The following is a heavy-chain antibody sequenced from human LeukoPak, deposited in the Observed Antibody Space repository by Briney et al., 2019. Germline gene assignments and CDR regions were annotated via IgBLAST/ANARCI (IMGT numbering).Heavy chain of an antibody. CDR3: ARLCAEWPADV. CDR1: GNSFSHYR. D-gene: IGHD2-8*01. J-gene: IGHJ3*01. Sequence: GESLKISRTASGNSFSHYRNGWVRQIPGKGVEWTGSIYPGDSENRYSPAFQGQITISADNSITTAHLQRSRRKDADTAIYSCARLCAEWPADVWGKGKLVTVSS. V-gene: IGHV5-51*01. CDR2: IYPGDSEN.